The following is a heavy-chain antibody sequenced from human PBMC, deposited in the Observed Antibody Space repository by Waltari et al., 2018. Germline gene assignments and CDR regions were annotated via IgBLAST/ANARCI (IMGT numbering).Heavy chain of an antibody. CDR3: ARPVGYCSGGSCYSTGYYYYGMDV. CDR1: GGTFSSYA. V-gene: IGHV1-69*01. CDR2: IIPIFGTA. J-gene: IGHJ6*02. D-gene: IGHD2-15*01. Sequence: QVQLVQSGAEVKKPGSSVKVSCKASGGTFSSYAISWVRQAPGQGLEWMGGIIPIFGTANYAQKFQGRVTITADESTSTAYMELSSLRSEDTAVYYGARPVGYCSGGSCYSTGYYYYGMDVWGQGTTVTVSS.